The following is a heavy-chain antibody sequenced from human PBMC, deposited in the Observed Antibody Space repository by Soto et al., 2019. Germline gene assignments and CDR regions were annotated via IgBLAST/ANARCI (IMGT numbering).Heavy chain of an antibody. CDR2: INHSGGT. D-gene: IGHD3-3*01. CDR1: GGSFSDNY. CDR3: ARQKPDFWSGPITPYFDY. Sequence: PSETLSLTWAVYGGSFSDNYWTWIRQPPGKGLEWIGEINHSGGTKHNPSLKSRVTFSVDTSKNQFSLKLSSVTAADTAVYYCARQKPDFWSGPITPYFDYWGQGTLVTVS. J-gene: IGHJ4*02. V-gene: IGHV4-34*01.